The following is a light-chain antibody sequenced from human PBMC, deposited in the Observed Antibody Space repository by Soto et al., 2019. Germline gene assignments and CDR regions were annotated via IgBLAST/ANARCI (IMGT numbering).Light chain of an antibody. Sequence: DIQMTQSPSTLSASVGDRVTITCRASQSIINWLAWYQQKPGKAPKLFIFKASTLEIGVPSRFSGSGSGTEFTLSISSLQPDDFATYFCQQYESFPRTFGQGTKVEIK. CDR1: QSIINW. CDR2: KAS. J-gene: IGKJ1*01. CDR3: QQYESFPRT. V-gene: IGKV1-5*03.